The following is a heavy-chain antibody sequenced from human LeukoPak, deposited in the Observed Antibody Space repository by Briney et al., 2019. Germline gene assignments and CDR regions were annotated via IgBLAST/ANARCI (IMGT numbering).Heavy chain of an antibody. D-gene: IGHD5-12*01. V-gene: IGHV1-8*01. J-gene: IGHJ6*02. Sequence: EASVKASCKASGYTFTSYDINWVRQATGQGLEWMGWMNPNSGNTGYAQKFQGRVTMTRNTSISTAYMELSSLRSEDTAVYYCAREKGSGYDYYYYYGMDVWGQGTTVTVSS. CDR3: AREKGSGYDYYYYYGMDV. CDR1: GYTFTSYD. CDR2: MNPNSGNT.